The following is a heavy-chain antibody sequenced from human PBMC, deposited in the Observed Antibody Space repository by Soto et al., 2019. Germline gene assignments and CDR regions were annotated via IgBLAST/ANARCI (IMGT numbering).Heavy chain of an antibody. D-gene: IGHD6-13*01. V-gene: IGHV3-48*02. CDR3: ARIEGSSWSNRYFHH. CDR1: GFTFSSYS. Sequence: PGGSLRLSCAGSGFTFSSYSMTWVRQAPGKGLEWVSYISAGSTTIYYADSVKGRFTISRDNANNSLYLQMNSLRDEDTAVYYCARIEGSSWSNRYFHHWGQGTLVTVSS. J-gene: IGHJ1*01. CDR2: ISAGSTTI.